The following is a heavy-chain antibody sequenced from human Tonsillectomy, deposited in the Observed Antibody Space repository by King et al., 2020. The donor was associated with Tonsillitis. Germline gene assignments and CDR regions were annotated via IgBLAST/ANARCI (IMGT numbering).Heavy chain of an antibody. J-gene: IGHJ4*02. CDR2: ISYDGSNK. D-gene: IGHD1-26*01. CDR1: GFTFSSYG. CDR3: AKDLFIFRSGSYFCVDY. Sequence: QLVQSGGGVVQPGRSLRLSCAASGFTFSSYGMHWVRQAPGKGLEWVAVISYDGSNKYYADSVKGRFTISRDNSKNTLYLQMNSLRAEDTAVYYCAKDLFIFRSGSYFCVDYWGQGTLVTVSS. V-gene: IGHV3-30*18.